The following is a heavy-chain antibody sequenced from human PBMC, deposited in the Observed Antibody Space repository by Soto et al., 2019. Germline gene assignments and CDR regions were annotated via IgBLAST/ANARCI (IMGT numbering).Heavy chain of an antibody. CDR2: ISAYNGNT. Sequence: QVPLVQSGAEVKKPGASVKVSCKASGYTFTSYGISWVRQAPGQGLEWMGWISAYNGNTNYAQKLQGRVTMTTDTPTSTAYMELRSLRSDDTAVYYCARATYYGSGSYYKSYYYMDVWGKGTTVTVSS. CDR3: ARATYYGSGSYYKSYYYMDV. J-gene: IGHJ6*03. D-gene: IGHD3-10*01. V-gene: IGHV1-18*01. CDR1: GYTFTSYG.